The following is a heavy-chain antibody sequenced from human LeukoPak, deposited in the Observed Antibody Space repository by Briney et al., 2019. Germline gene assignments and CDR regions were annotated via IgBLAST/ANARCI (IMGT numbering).Heavy chain of an antibody. CDR3: ARTYIYGPFDY. Sequence: GASVKVSCKASGYTFTTYGISWVRRAPGQGLEWMGWINAYNGNTNYAQKLQGRVTMTTDTSTGTVYMELRSLRSDDTAVYYCARTYIYGPFDYWGQGTLVTVSS. V-gene: IGHV1-18*01. CDR1: GYTFTTYG. CDR2: INAYNGNT. D-gene: IGHD5-18*01. J-gene: IGHJ4*02.